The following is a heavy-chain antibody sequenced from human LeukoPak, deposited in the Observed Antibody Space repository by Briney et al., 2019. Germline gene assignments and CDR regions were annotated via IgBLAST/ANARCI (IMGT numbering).Heavy chain of an antibody. Sequence: GGSLRLSCAASGFTFSSYGMHWVRQAPGKGLEWVAVISYDGSNKYYADSVKGRFTISRDNSKNTLYLQMNSLRAEDTAVYYCAKDKYSSGWFYYYMDVWGKGTTVTVSS. CDR3: AKDKYSSGWFYYYMDV. J-gene: IGHJ6*03. V-gene: IGHV3-30*18. D-gene: IGHD6-19*01. CDR2: ISYDGSNK. CDR1: GFTFSSYG.